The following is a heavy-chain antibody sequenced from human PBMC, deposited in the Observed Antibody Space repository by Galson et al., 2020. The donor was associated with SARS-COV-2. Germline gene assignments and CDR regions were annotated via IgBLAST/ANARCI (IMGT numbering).Heavy chain of an antibody. CDR2: MSNDGRTN. Sequence: GGSLRLSCVASGFTFSTYGMHWVRQTPGKRLEWVAVMSNDGRTNYYADSVKGRFTISRDDSKSTLYLQLNSLRAEDTAVYYCARDPAPYGSSWAGGSDYWGQGTLVIVSS. D-gene: IGHD6-13*01. V-gene: IGHV3-30*03. CDR3: ARDPAPYGSSWAGGSDY. J-gene: IGHJ4*02. CDR1: GFTFSTYG.